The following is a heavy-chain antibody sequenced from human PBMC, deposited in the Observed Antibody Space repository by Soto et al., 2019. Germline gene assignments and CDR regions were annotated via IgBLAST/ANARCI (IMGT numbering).Heavy chain of an antibody. Sequence: QMQLQESGPGLVKPSETLSLTCTVSNGSISTTSYYWGWIRQSPGKVLEWIGTIYYTGSTSYNPSLNSRVTIAVETSQNQFSLKMASVTAADTAVYYCARHGSFWGQGTLVIVSS. D-gene: IGHD3-16*02. CDR1: NGSISTTSYY. CDR2: IYYTGST. J-gene: IGHJ4*02. V-gene: IGHV4-39*01. CDR3: ARHGSF.